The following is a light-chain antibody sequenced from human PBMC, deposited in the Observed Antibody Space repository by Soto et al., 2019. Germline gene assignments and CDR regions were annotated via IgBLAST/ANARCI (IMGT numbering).Light chain of an antibody. Sequence: DIQMGQSPSTLAASVGDRVTMTCRASQSVRSWLAWYQQKPGRAPKFLIYDASSLESGVPSRFSGSGSGTEFTLTISNLQPDDFATYYCQQYDSYCTFGQGTRLEI. CDR3: QQYDSYCT. J-gene: IGKJ5*01. V-gene: IGKV1-5*01. CDR2: DAS. CDR1: QSVRSW.